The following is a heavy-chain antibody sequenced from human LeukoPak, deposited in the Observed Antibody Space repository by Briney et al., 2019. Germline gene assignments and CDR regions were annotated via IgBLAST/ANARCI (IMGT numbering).Heavy chain of an antibody. CDR3: ARSYDFWSGYLTYYYGMDV. D-gene: IGHD3-3*01. CDR1: GGSFSGYY. CDR2: INHSGST. Sequence: PSETLSLTCAVYGGSFSGYYWSWIRQPPGKGLEWIGEINHSGSTNYNPSLKGRVTISVDTSKNQFSPKLSSVTAADTAVYYCARSYDFWSGYLTYYYGMDVWGQGTTVTVSS. V-gene: IGHV4-34*01. J-gene: IGHJ6*02.